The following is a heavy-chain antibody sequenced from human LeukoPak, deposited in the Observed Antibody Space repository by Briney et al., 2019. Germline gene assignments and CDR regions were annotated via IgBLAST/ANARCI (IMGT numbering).Heavy chain of an antibody. D-gene: IGHD3-10*01. Sequence: GGSLRLSCAASGFTFSSYWMHWVRQAPGKGLEWVANIKQDGSEKYYVDSVKGRFTISRDNAKNSLYLQMNSLRAEDTAVYYCARVCYGSGTASDSFDIWGQGTMVTVSS. CDR2: IKQDGSEK. V-gene: IGHV3-7*01. CDR3: ARVCYGSGTASDSFDI. CDR1: GFTFSSYW. J-gene: IGHJ3*02.